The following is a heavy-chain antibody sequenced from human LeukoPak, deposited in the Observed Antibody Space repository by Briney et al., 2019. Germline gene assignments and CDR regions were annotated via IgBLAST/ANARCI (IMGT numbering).Heavy chain of an antibody. D-gene: IGHD3-16*01. CDR1: GNYW. CDR2: ISDDGSSE. J-gene: IGHJ3*02. Sequence: GGSLRLSCAASGNYWMHWVRQAPGKGLEWVAGISDDGSSEHYADSVKGRFTISRDNSDNTLYVQMNSLRVEDTAVYYCARESYGSGHCAAFGIWGQGTLVTVSS. CDR3: ARESYGSGHCAAFGI. V-gene: IGHV3-30*03.